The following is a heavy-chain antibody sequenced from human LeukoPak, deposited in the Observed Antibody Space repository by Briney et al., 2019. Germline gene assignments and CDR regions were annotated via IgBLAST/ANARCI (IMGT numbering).Heavy chain of an antibody. Sequence: RGSLRLSCAASGFTFSTYWMTWVRQAPGKGLEWVANINQDGSEKYYVDSVKGRFTISRDNAKNSLYLQMNSLRVEDTALYFCAKGHDGMDVWGQGTTVIVSS. CDR2: INQDGSEK. CDR1: GFTFSTYW. V-gene: IGHV3-7*03. J-gene: IGHJ6*02. CDR3: AKGHDGMDV.